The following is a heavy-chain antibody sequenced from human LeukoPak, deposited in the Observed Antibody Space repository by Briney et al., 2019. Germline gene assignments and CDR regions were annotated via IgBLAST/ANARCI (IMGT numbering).Heavy chain of an antibody. CDR3: ARHENIVVVASATAFDY. CDR2: INYSRNT. CDR1: GGSISSSSHF. D-gene: IGHD2-15*01. Sequence: PSETLSLTCSVSGGSISSSSHFWGWNRPPPGQGREWIGSINYSRNTYYNPSLDRRITMSVDTSKNYFSLKVTSVTAADTAMYYCARHENIVVVASATAFDYWGQGTLVTVSS. V-gene: IGHV4-39*01. J-gene: IGHJ4*02.